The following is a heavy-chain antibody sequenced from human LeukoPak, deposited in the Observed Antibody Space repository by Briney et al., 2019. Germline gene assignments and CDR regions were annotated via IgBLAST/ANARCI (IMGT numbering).Heavy chain of an antibody. Sequence: GGSLRLSCAASGFTFSTYGMSWVRQVPGKGLEWVSAISGNGDTTYYADSVRGRFTISRDNSKNTVSLQMNNLRAEDSAIFYCAKDNFWSAFDSWGQGTLVTVSS. CDR1: GFTFSTYG. CDR2: ISGNGDTT. D-gene: IGHD3-3*01. J-gene: IGHJ5*01. V-gene: IGHV3-23*01. CDR3: AKDNFWSAFDS.